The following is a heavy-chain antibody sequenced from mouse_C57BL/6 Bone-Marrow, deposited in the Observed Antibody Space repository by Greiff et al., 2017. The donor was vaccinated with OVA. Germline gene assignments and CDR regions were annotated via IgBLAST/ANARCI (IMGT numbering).Heavy chain of an antibody. V-gene: IGHV1-12*01. Sequence: QVQLQQSGAELVRPGASVKMSCKASGYTFTSYNMHWVKQTPRQGLEWIGAIYPGNGDTSYNQKFKGKATLTVDKSSSTAYMQLSSLTSEDSAVYFCAREERAARGNYDYAMDYWGQGTSVTVSS. CDR2: IYPGNGDT. D-gene: IGHD2-1*01. J-gene: IGHJ4*01. CDR3: AREERAARGNYDYAMDY. CDR1: GYTFTSYN.